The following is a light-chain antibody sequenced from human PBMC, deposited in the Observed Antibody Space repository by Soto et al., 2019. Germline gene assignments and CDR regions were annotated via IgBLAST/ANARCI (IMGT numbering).Light chain of an antibody. V-gene: IGLV2-8*01. CDR3: SSYAGSNNVV. CDR2: DVN. Sequence: QSALTQPPSASGSPGQSVTISCTGTSSDVGRYNSVSWYQQHPGKAPKLMLYDVNRRPSGVPDRFSGSKSGNTASLTVSGLQAEDEADYYCSSYAGSNNVVFGGGTKLTVL. J-gene: IGLJ2*01. CDR1: SSDVGRYNS.